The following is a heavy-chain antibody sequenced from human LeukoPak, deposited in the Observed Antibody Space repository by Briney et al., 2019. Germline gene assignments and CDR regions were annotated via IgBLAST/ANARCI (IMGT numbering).Heavy chain of an antibody. CDR2: INHSGST. J-gene: IGHJ3*02. D-gene: IGHD2-2*01. CDR1: DGSFSGYY. Sequence: SETLSLTCAVYDGSFSGYYWSWIRQPPGKGLEWIGEINHSGSTNYNPSLKSRVTISLDTSKSQFSLKVRYVTAADTAVYFCARLCDDTSTFYPGDEAFDIWGQGTMVTVSS. V-gene: IGHV4-34*01. CDR3: ARLCDDTSTFYPGDEAFDI.